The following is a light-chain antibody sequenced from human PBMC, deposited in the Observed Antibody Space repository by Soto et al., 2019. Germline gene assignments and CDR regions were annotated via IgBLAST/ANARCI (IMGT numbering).Light chain of an antibody. J-gene: IGKJ4*01. CDR3: QQYNSWPPLT. V-gene: IGKV3-15*01. CDR2: DAS. CDR1: QSVSSN. Sequence: EMVMTQSPATLSVSPGERATLSCRASQSVSSNLAWYQQKPGQAPRLLIYDASTRATGIPARFSGSGSGPEFTLTISSLQSADFAVYYCQQYNSWPPLTFGGGTKVEIK.